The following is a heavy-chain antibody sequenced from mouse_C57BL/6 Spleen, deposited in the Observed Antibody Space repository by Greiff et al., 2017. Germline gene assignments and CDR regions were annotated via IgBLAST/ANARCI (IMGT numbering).Heavy chain of an antibody. CDR2: INPNNGGT. CDR3: ARRLYSNYGYWYFDV. D-gene: IGHD2-5*01. CDR1: GYTFTDYN. J-gene: IGHJ1*03. Sequence: VQLQQSGPELVKPGASVKIPCKASGYTFTDYNMDWVKQSHGKSLEWIGDINPNNGGTIYNQKFKGKATLTVDKSSSTAYMELRSLTSEDTAVYYCARRLYSNYGYWYFDVWGTGTTVTVSS. V-gene: IGHV1-18*01.